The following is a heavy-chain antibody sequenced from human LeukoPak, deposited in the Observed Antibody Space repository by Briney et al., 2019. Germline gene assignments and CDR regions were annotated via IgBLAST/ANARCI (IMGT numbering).Heavy chain of an antibody. V-gene: IGHV4-59*01. CDR2: TYYSGST. D-gene: IGHD6-13*01. CDR1: GGSISSYY. CDR3: ARDRSRGSSWYPDSYYYYGMDV. J-gene: IGHJ6*04. Sequence: PPETLSLTCTVSGGSISSYYWSWIRQPPGKGLEWIGYTYYSGSTNYNPSLKSRVTISVDTSKNQFSLKLSSVTAADTAVYYCARDRSRGSSWYPDSYYYYGMDVWGKGTTVTVSS.